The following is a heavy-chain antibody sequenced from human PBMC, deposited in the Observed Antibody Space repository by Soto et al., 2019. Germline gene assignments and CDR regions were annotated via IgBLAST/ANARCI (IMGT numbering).Heavy chain of an antibody. V-gene: IGHV3-21*01. Sequence: VQLVESGGGLVKPGGSLRLSCAASGFTFSSYSMNWVRQAPGKGLEWVSSISSSSSYIYYADSVKGRFTISRDNAKNSLYLQMNSLRAEDTAVYYCARDAPVYSSGPVNWFDPWGQGTLVTVSS. CDR1: GFTFSSYS. J-gene: IGHJ5*02. D-gene: IGHD6-19*01. CDR2: ISSSSSYI. CDR3: ARDAPVYSSGPVNWFDP.